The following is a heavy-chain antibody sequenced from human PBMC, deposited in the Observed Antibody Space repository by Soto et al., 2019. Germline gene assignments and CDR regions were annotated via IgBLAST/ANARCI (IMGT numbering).Heavy chain of an antibody. V-gene: IGHV1-46*03. D-gene: IGHD2-2*01. Sequence: ASVKVSCKASGYTFTSYYMHWVRQAPGQGLEWMGIINPSGGSTSYAQKFQGRVTMTRDTSTSTVYMELSSLRSEDTAVYYCARGGDIVVVPADDYCYYMDVWGKGTTVTVSS. CDR3: ARGGDIVVVPADDYCYYMDV. J-gene: IGHJ6*03. CDR2: INPSGGST. CDR1: GYTFTSYY.